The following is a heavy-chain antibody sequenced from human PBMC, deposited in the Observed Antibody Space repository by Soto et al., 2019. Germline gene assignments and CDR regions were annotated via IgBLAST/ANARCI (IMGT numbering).Heavy chain of an antibody. V-gene: IGHV3-23*01. CDR2: ISGSGGST. Sequence: GGSLRLSCAASGFTFSSYAMSWVRQAPGKGLEWVSAISGSGGSTYYADSVKGRFTISRDNSKNTLYLQMNSLRAEDTAVYYCANAPSYYYYYGMDVWGQGTTVTVSS. CDR3: ANAPSYYYYYGMDV. CDR1: GFTFSSYA. J-gene: IGHJ6*02.